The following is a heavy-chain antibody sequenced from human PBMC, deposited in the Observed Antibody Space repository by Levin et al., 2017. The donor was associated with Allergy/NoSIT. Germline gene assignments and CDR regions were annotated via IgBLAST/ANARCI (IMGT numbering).Heavy chain of an antibody. J-gene: IGHJ3*02. CDR1: GFTFSAHG. V-gene: IGHV3-30*18. D-gene: IGHD5-12*01. Sequence: GGSLRLSCAASGFTFSAHGMHWVRQAPGKGLEWLAVISYDGSIIPYADSVQGRFTISRDNSKNTMYLQVTRLRPEDTAVYFCAKDFADPRSGSRLDGLDIWGQGTMVTVSS. CDR3: AKDFADPRSGSRLDGLDI. CDR2: ISYDGSII.